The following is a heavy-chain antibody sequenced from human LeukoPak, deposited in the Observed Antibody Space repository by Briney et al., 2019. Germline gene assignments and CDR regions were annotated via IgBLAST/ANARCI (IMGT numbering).Heavy chain of an antibody. D-gene: IGHD6-13*01. Sequence: PGGSLRLPCVASGFTFSSTTMGWVRQAPGRGLEWVSSITAIDGRTYYADSVRGRFTISRDNSKNTVYLQLNSLRVGDTAIYYRTKDRRGPAAGTWYFDSWGQGTLVTVSS. CDR1: GFTFSSTT. CDR2: ITAIDGRT. J-gene: IGHJ4*02. V-gene: IGHV3-23*01. CDR3: TKDRRGPAAGTWYFDS.